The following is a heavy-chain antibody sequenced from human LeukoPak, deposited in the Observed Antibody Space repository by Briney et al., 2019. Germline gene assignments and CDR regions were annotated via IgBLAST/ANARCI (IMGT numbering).Heavy chain of an antibody. Sequence: SETLSLTCAVSGGSISSYYWSWIRQPAGEGLEWIGRISASGSTNYSPSLKSRVTLSVDTSKNQFSLNLTSVTAADTAVYYCAREFSGSYRTFDYWGQGTLVTASS. J-gene: IGHJ4*02. CDR3: AREFSGSYRTFDY. V-gene: IGHV4-4*07. D-gene: IGHD1-26*01. CDR1: GGSISSYY. CDR2: ISASGST.